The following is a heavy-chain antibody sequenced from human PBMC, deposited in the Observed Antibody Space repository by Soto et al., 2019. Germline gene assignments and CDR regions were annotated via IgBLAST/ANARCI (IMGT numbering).Heavy chain of an antibody. J-gene: IGHJ4*02. CDR1: GFTFDDYA. CDR2: ISWNVGSI. D-gene: IGHD3-3*01. Sequence: EVQLVESGGGLVQPGRSLRLSCAASGFTFDDYAMHWVRQAPGKGLEWVSGISWNVGSIAYADSVKGRFTISRDNAKNSLHLQMNSLRAEDTALYYCAKGVARWYYFDYWGQGTLVTVSS. CDR3: AKGVARWYYFDY. V-gene: IGHV3-9*01.